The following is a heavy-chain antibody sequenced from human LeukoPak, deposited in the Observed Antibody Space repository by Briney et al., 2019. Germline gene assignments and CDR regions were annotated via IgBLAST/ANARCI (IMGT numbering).Heavy chain of an antibody. Sequence: SETLSLTCTVSGGSISSYYWSWIRQPPGKGLEWIGYIYYSGSTNYNPSLKSRVTISVDTSKNQFSLKLSSVTAADTALYYCAKDLRYSSAGGLDYWGQGTLVTVSS. CDR3: AKDLRYSSAGGLDY. CDR1: GGSISSYY. J-gene: IGHJ4*02. CDR2: IYYSGST. V-gene: IGHV4-59*01. D-gene: IGHD6-19*01.